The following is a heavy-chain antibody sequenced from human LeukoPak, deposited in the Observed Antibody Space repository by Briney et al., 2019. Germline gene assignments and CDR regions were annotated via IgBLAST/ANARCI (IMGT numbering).Heavy chain of an antibody. J-gene: IGHJ4*02. V-gene: IGHV3-64*04. CDR3: ARVAIRGTDFDY. D-gene: IGHD1/OR15-1a*01. Sequence: PGGSLRLSCSASGFTFSSYAMHWVRQAPGKGLEYVSAISSNGGSTYYADSVKGRFTISRDNSKNTLYPQMNSLRAEDTAVYYCARVAIRGTDFDYWGQGTLVTVSS. CDR1: GFTFSSYA. CDR2: ISSNGGST.